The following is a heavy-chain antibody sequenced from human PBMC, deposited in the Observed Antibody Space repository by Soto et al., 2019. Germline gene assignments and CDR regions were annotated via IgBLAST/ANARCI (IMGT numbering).Heavy chain of an antibody. D-gene: IGHD6-19*01. V-gene: IGHV4-34*01. CDR2: INHSGST. CDR1: GGSISSYY. CDR3: ARGLAVAARFDP. J-gene: IGHJ5*02. Sequence: SETLSLTCTVSGGSISSYYWSWIRQPPGKGLEWIGEINHSGSTNYNPSLKSRVTISVDTSKNQFSLKLSSVTAADTAVYYCARGLAVAARFDPSGQATLVSVSS.